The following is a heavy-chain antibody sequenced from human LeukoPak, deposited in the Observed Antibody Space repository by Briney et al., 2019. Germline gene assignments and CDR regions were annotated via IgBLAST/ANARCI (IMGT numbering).Heavy chain of an antibody. V-gene: IGHV4-31*03. Sequence: PSQTLSLTCTVSGGSISSGGYYWSWIRQHPGKGLEWIGYIYYSGSTYYNPSLKSRVTISVDTSKNQFSLKLSSVTAADTAVYYCARADTMVREIDYWGQGTLVTVSS. CDR1: GGSISSGGYY. CDR3: ARADTMVREIDY. D-gene: IGHD3-10*01. CDR2: IYYSGST. J-gene: IGHJ4*02.